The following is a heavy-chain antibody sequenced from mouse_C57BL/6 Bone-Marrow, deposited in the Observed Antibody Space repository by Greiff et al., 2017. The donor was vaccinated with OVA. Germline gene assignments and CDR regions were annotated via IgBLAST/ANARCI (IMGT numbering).Heavy chain of an antibody. Sequence: QVHVKQPGAELVRPGSSVKLSCKASGYTFTSYWMHWVKQRPIQGLEWIGNIDPSDSETHYNQKFKDKATLTVDKSSSTAYMQLSSLTSEDSAVYYCARGGAYYSNWGFAYWGQGTLVTVSA. V-gene: IGHV1-52*01. CDR1: GYTFTSYW. CDR2: IDPSDSET. CDR3: ARGGAYYSNWGFAY. D-gene: IGHD2-5*01. J-gene: IGHJ3*01.